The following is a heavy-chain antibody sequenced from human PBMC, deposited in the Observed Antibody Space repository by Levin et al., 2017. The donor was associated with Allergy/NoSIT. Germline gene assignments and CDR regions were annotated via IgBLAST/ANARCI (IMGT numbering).Heavy chain of an antibody. CDR1: GYDFSSYY. Sequence: GASVKVSCKASGYDFSSYYIHWVRQAPGQGLEWMGIINPSGGSTSYAQKFQGRVTMTGDTSTNRAYMDLSSLRSEDTAVYYCARGDYSSYADLADFTCWGQGSLVTVSS. CDR3: ARGDYSSYADLADFTC. J-gene: IGHJ4*02. CDR2: INPSGGST. V-gene: IGHV1-46*01. D-gene: IGHD4-11*01.